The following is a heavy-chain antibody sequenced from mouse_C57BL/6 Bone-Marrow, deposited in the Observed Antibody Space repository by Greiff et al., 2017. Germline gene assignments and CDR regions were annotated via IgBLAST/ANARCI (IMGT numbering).Heavy chain of an antibody. CDR1: GYTFTSYW. V-gene: IGHV1-7*01. CDR3: AFLLWLRLDAMDY. D-gene: IGHD2-2*01. J-gene: IGHJ4*01. CDR2: INPSSGYT. Sequence: VQLQQSGAELAKPGASVKLSCKASGYTFTSYWMHWVKQRPGQGLEWIGYINPSSGYTKYNQKFKDKATLTADKSSSTAYMQLSSLTYEDSAVYYCAFLLWLRLDAMDYWGQGTSVTVSS.